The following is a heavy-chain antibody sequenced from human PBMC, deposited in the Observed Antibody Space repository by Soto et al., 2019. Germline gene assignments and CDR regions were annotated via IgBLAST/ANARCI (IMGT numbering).Heavy chain of an antibody. J-gene: IGHJ4*02. CDR1: GFTFSSYA. CDR2: ISYDGSNK. Sequence: QVQLVESGGGVVQPGRSLRLSCAASGFTFSSYAMHWVRQAPGKGLEWVAVISYDGSNKYYADSVKGRFTISRDNSKNTLYLQMNSLTAEDTAVYYCARGELRYYYFDYWGQGTLVTVSS. D-gene: IGHD3-10*01. CDR3: ARGELRYYYFDY. V-gene: IGHV3-30-3*01.